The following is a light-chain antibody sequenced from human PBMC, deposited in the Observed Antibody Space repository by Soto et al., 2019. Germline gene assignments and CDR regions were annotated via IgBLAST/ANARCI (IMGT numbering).Light chain of an antibody. CDR3: QQYASSPLT. CDR2: GKS. Sequence: EVVMTQSPVNLSVSPGERATLSCRASQSVSFSSLAWYQHKPGRAPRLLIYGKSSRATGIPDRFSGSGSGTDFTLIISKVEPEDFGVYFCQQYASSPLTFGGGTKVEIK. CDR1: QSVSFSS. J-gene: IGKJ4*01. V-gene: IGKV3-20*01.